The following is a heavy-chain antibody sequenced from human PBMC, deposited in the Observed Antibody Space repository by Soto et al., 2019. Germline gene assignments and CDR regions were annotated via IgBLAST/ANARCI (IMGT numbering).Heavy chain of an antibody. CDR3: ARDCQPPGIAVAGMFDP. CDR1: GFTFSSYG. J-gene: IGHJ5*02. CDR2: IWYDGSNK. Sequence: QVQLVESGGGVVQPGRSLRLSCAASGFTFSSYGMHWVRQAPGKGLEWVAVIWYDGSNKYYADSVKGRFTISRDNSKNTLYLQMNSLRAEDTAVYYCARDCQPPGIAVAGMFDPWGQGTLVTVSS. V-gene: IGHV3-33*01. D-gene: IGHD6-19*01.